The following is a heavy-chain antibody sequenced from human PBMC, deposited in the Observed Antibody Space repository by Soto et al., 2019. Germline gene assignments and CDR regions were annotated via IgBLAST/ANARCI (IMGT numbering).Heavy chain of an antibody. Sequence: EVQLVESGGGLVKPGGSLRLSCAACRFTFSSYSTKWVRQAPGKGLEWVSSISSSSSYIYYADSVKGRFTISRDNAKNSLYLQMNSLRAEDTAVYSCARDRYSGYDFYYYYGMDVWGQGTTVTVSS. J-gene: IGHJ6*02. D-gene: IGHD5-12*01. CDR1: RFTFSSYS. CDR2: ISSSSSYI. V-gene: IGHV3-21*01. CDR3: ARDRYSGYDFYYYYGMDV.